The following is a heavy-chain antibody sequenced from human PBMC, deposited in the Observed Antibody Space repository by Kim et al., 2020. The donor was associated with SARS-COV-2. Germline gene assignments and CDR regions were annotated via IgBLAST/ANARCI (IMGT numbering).Heavy chain of an antibody. CDR2: INNAGNP. CDR1: GFTFTSRA. V-gene: IGHV3-23*01. J-gene: IGHJ4*02. CDR3: AKDHPSSGWPAFDS. Sequence: GGSLRLSCVASGFTFTSRAMSWVRQIPGKGLEWVASINNAGNPYYADSVKGRFTVSRDITKATLYLQMNSLRAEDTALYYCAKDHPSSGWPAFDSWGQGT. D-gene: IGHD6-19*01.